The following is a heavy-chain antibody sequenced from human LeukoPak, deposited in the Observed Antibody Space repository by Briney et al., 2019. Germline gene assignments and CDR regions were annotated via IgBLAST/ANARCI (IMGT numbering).Heavy chain of an antibody. CDR2: ISGDGRTT. V-gene: IGHV3-74*01. CDR1: GFSLSIHW. Sequence: GGSLRLTCAASGFSLSIHWMHWVRQGPGKGLVWVSRISGDGRTTNYADSVKGRFTISKDNAKSMVYLQMDSLRVDDTAVYYCARTTSGPEIWGQGTLVTVSS. D-gene: IGHD2-15*01. CDR3: ARTTSGPEI. J-gene: IGHJ4*02.